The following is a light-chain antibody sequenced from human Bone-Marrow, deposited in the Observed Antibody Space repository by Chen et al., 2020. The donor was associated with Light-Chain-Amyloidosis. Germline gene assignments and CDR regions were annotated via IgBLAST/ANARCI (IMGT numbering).Light chain of an antibody. V-gene: IGLV2-8*01. Sequence: SALTQPPSASGSPGQSATISCGGTSGDIGHYNYVSWYQQHPGKAPKLMIYEVNKRPSGVPDRFSGSKSGNTASLTVSGLQAEDEADYYCSSYAGSNTFVFGIETKVTVL. J-gene: IGLJ1*01. CDR1: SGDIGHYNY. CDR3: SSYAGSNTFV. CDR2: EVN.